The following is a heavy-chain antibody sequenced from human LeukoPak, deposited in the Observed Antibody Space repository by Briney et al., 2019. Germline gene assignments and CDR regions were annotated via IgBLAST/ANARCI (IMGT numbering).Heavy chain of an antibody. D-gene: IGHD2-21*01. CDR1: GFTFSYYW. J-gene: IGHJ4*02. Sequence: GGSLRLSCAASGFTFSYYWMTWVRQAPGKGLEWVANIKQDGGEKFYVDSVKGRFTISRDNAKNSLYLQMNSLRVEDTAVYYCARDVMGFDYWGQGTLVTVSS. CDR2: IKQDGGEK. V-gene: IGHV3-7*01. CDR3: ARDVMGFDY.